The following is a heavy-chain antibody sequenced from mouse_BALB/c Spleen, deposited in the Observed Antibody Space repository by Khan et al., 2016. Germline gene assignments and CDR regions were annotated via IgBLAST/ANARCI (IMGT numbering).Heavy chain of an antibody. Sequence: EVQLQESGPGLVKPSQSLSLTCTVTGYSITSDYAWNWIRQFPGNKLEWMGYISYSGSTSYNPSLKSRISITRDTSKNQFFLQLNSVTTEDTATYFCAREVTNWDDDYFDYWGQGTTLTVSS. CDR2: ISYSGST. V-gene: IGHV3-2*02. J-gene: IGHJ2*01. CDR1: GYSITSDYA. CDR3: AREVTNWDDDYFDY. D-gene: IGHD4-1*01.